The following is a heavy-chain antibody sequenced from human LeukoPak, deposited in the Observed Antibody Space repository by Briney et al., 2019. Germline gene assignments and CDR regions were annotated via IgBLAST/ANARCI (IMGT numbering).Heavy chain of an antibody. CDR1: GYTFTGYY. J-gene: IGHJ4*02. V-gene: IGHV1-2*02. CDR2: INPNSGGT. CDR3: ALSSSWYVNGLDY. Sequence: ASVKVSCKASGYTFTGYYMHWVRQAPGQGLEWMGWINPNSGGTNYAQKFQGRVTMTRDTSISTAYMELSRLRSDDTAVYYCALSSSWYVNGLDYWGQGTLVTVS. D-gene: IGHD6-13*01.